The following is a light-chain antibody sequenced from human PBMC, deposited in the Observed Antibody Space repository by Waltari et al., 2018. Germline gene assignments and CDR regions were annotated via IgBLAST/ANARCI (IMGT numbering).Light chain of an antibody. CDR3: QQTYSAPLS. CDR2: SAS. Sequence: IQMTQSPSSLSASVGDRVTITCRASKSVGNYVNWYQHRPGQAPKVLIYSASTLQGGVPSRFGGSGSGTVFTLTISSLQPEDLSIYYCQQTYSAPLSFGGGTKVEMK. J-gene: IGKJ4*01. CDR1: KSVGNY. V-gene: IGKV1-39*01.